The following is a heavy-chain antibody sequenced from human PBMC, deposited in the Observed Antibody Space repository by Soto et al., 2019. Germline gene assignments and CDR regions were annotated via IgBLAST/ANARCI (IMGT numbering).Heavy chain of an antibody. CDR3: SRSDGGYYIIHLDF. CDR2: IYYNDDR. CDR1: GFSFTTAGVA. V-gene: IGHV2-5*01. D-gene: IGHD1-26*01. Sequence: QITLQESGPTLVKPTQTLTLTCTFSGFSFTTAGVAVGWIRQTPGGALEWLTLIYYNDDRRFSPSLKTTLTITGETSQIQVVLSLTNVDPGYAGTYFCSRSDGGYYIIHLDFWGQGTPVTVSS. J-gene: IGHJ4*02.